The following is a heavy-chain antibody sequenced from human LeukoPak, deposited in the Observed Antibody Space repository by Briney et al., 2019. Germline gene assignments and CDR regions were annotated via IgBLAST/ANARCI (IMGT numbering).Heavy chain of an antibody. D-gene: IGHD5-12*01. J-gene: IGHJ6*03. CDR3: ARDAASGYSGYGSDYYMDV. CDR2: IYYSGST. Sequence: SETLSLTCTVSGGSISSYYWSWIRQPPGKGLEWIGYIYYSGSTNYNPSLKSRVTISVDTSKNQFSLKLSSVTAADTAVYYCARDAASGYSGYGSDYYMDVWAKGPRSPSP. CDR1: GGSISSYY. V-gene: IGHV4-59*01.